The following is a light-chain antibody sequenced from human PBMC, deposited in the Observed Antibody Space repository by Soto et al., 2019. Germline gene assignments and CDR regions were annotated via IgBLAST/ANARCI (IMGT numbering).Light chain of an antibody. V-gene: IGKV3-11*01. CDR2: DAS. Sequence: EIVLTQSPATLSLSPGERATLSCRASQSVRSFLAWYQQKPGQAPRLLIYDASNRATGVPGRFSGSGSGTDFTLTISSLEPEDFAVDYCQQRSSWPPALSFGGGTKVDIK. CDR3: QQRSSWPPALS. CDR1: QSVRSF. J-gene: IGKJ4*01.